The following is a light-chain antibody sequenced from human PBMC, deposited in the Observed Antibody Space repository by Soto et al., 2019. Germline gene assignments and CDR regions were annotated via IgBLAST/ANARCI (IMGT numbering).Light chain of an antibody. CDR1: QSISGSY. Sequence: PGERATLSCRASQSISGSYLAWYQQKPGQAPRLLIYGASTRATGIPDRFSGSGSGTDFTLTISRLEPEDFAVYYCQQYGSSPFTFGPGTKVDIK. CDR3: QQYGSSPFT. V-gene: IGKV3-20*01. CDR2: GAS. J-gene: IGKJ3*01.